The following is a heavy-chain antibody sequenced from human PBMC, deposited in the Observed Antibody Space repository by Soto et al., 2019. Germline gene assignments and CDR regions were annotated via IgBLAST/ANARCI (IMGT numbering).Heavy chain of an antibody. J-gene: IGHJ4*02. CDR3: ARGSSSGYFDY. CDR1: GFTFSKYV. CDR2: ISSNGGST. D-gene: IGHD3-22*01. Sequence: EVQLVESGGGLVQPGGSLRLSCAASGFTFSKYVMHWVRQAPGKGLEYVSAISSNGGSTYYANSMKGRLTMSRDNSKNPLYLQMGRLRAEDMAVYYCARGSSSGYFDYWGQGTLVTVSS. V-gene: IGHV3-64*01.